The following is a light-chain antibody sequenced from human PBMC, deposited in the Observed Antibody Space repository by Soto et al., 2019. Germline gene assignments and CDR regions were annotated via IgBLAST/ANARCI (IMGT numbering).Light chain of an antibody. CDR1: SRDVGAYDY. V-gene: IGLV2-14*03. J-gene: IGLJ1*01. CDR2: EVS. CDR3: SSYTSSSTRV. Sequence: QSALTQPASVSGSPGQAIAISCIGSSRDVGAYDYVSWYEQHPDRAPKLMIYEVSNRPSGVSNRFSGSKSVNTATLTISGLQAEDEADYYCSSYTSSSTRVFGTGTKVTVL.